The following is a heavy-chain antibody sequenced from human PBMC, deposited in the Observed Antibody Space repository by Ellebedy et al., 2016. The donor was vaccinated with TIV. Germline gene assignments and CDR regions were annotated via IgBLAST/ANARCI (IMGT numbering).Heavy chain of an antibody. V-gene: IGHV3-48*04. J-gene: IGHJ1*01. CDR3: ARDLYYGSGKIASS. CDR2: ISISGTTV. CDR1: GFTFSNCG. Sequence: PGGSLRLSCAASGFTFSNCGMHWVRQSPGKGLEWVSYISISGTTVYYADSVKGRFTISRDNAKNSLYLQMNSLRADDTAIYYCARDLYYGSGKIASSWGQGTLVTVSS. D-gene: IGHD3-10*01.